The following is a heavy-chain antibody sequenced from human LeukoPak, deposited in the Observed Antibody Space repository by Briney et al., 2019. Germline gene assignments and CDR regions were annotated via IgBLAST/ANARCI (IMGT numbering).Heavy chain of an antibody. CDR1: GGSITSYY. Sequence: SETLSLTCTVSGGSITSYYWSWFRQPPGKGLEFIGYIFYTGSTNYNPSLKSRVTISVDTSKNQFSLKLSSVTAADTAVYYCARSPGQSLRSAWFDPWGQGTLVTVSS. V-gene: IGHV4-59*08. CDR3: ARSPGQSLRSAWFDP. CDR2: IFYTGST. J-gene: IGHJ5*02. D-gene: IGHD5/OR15-5a*01.